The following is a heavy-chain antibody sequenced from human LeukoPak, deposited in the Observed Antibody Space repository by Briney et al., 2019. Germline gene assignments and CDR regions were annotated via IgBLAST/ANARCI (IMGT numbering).Heavy chain of an antibody. CDR2: INHSGST. Sequence: SETLSLTCAVYGGSFSGYYWSWIRQPPGKGLEWIGEINHSGSTNYNPSLKSRVTISVDTSKNQFSLKLSSVTAADTAVYYCARDRQYYDFWSGYGYWFDPWGQGTLVTVSS. CDR3: ARDRQYYDFWSGYGYWFDP. V-gene: IGHV4-34*01. D-gene: IGHD3-3*01. J-gene: IGHJ5*02. CDR1: GGSFSGYY.